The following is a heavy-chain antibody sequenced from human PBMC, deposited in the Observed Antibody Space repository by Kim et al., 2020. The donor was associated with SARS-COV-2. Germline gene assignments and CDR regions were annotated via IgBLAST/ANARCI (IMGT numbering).Heavy chain of an antibody. CDR2: IIPIFGTA. V-gene: IGHV1-69*13. Sequence: SVKVSCKASGGTFSSYAISWVRQAPGQGLEWMGGIIPIFGTANYAQKFQGRVTITADESTSTAYMELSSLRSEDTAVYYCARDRTPYYYDSSGLIGNYYFDYWGQGTLVTVSS. CDR1: GGTFSSYA. J-gene: IGHJ4*02. CDR3: ARDRTPYYYDSSGLIGNYYFDY. D-gene: IGHD3-22*01.